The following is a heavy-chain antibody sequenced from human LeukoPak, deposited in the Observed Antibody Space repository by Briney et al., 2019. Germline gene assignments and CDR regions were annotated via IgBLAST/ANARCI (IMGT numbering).Heavy chain of an antibody. CDR2: INTNTGNP. Sequence: ASVKVSCKASGYTFTNYGISWVRQAPGQGLEWMGWINTNTGNPTYAQGFTGRFVFSLDTSVSTAYLQISSLKAEDTAVYYCAREAEYYDFWSGYYTKRYNWFDPWGQGTLVTVSS. V-gene: IGHV7-4-1*02. CDR1: GYTFTNYG. J-gene: IGHJ5*02. CDR3: AREAEYYDFWSGYYTKRYNWFDP. D-gene: IGHD3-3*01.